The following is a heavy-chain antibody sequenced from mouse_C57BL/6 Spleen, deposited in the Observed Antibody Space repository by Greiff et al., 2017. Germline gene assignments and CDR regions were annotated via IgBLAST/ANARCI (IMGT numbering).Heavy chain of an antibody. CDR3: ARQLGSSMDY. V-gene: IGHV1-59*01. CDR2: IDPSDSYT. CDR1: GYTFTSYW. Sequence: QVQLQQPGAELVRPGTSVKLSCKASGYTFTSYWMHWVKQRPGQGLEWIGVIDPSDSYTNYNQKFKGKATLTVDTSSSTAYMQLSSLTSEDSAVYYCARQLGSSMDYWGQGTSVTVSS. D-gene: IGHD4-1*02. J-gene: IGHJ4*01.